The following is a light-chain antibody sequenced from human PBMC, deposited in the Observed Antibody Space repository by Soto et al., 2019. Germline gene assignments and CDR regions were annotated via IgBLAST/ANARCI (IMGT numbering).Light chain of an antibody. CDR2: VAS. Sequence: DIQMTQSPSYLSASVGDRVTITCQASQNINNYLNWYQQKPGRAPKLLIYVASNFEAGVPSRFRGSGSGTDFTFTISRLKPEDIATYYCQQYENLPTFDQGTRLEIK. V-gene: IGKV1-33*01. J-gene: IGKJ5*01. CDR1: QNINNY. CDR3: QQYENLPT.